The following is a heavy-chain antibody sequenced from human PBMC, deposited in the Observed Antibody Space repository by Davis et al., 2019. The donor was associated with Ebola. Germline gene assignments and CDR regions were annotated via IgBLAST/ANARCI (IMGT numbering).Heavy chain of an antibody. D-gene: IGHD3-10*01. CDR2: IYYSGST. J-gene: IGHJ4*02. CDR1: GGSISSSSYY. Sequence: PSETLSLTCTVSGGSISSSSYYWGWIRQPPGKGLEWIGSIYYSGSTYYNPSLKSRVTISVDTSKNQFSLKLSSVTAADTAVYYCARVIMVRGVHFDYWGQGTLVTVSS. V-gene: IGHV4-39*07. CDR3: ARVIMVRGVHFDY.